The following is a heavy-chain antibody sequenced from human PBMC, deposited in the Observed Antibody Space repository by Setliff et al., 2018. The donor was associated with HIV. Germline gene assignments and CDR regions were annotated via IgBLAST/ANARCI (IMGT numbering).Heavy chain of an antibody. CDR3: TLTSRLDGYFDP. CDR1: GGSISSSNW. Sequence: SETLSLTCAVSGGSISSSNWWSWVRQPPGKGLEWIGEIYHSGSTNYKPSLKSRGTISVDTSKNQFYLKLNSVTAADSAVYYCTLTSRLDGYFDPWGQGTLVTVSS. V-gene: IGHV4-4*02. D-gene: IGHD5-12*01. CDR2: IYHSGST. J-gene: IGHJ5*02.